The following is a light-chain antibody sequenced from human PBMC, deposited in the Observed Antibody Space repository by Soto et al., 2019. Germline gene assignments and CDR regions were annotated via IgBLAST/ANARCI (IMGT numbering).Light chain of an antibody. Sequence: QSALTQPHSVSGSPGQSVAISCSGTSSDVGGYNYVSWYQQHPGKAPKLIIFDVNKRPSGVPDRFSGSKSSNTASLTISGLQAEDEADYYCCSYGGSFYVVGTGTKVTVL. CDR1: SSDVGGYNY. CDR2: DVN. CDR3: CSYGGSFYV. J-gene: IGLJ1*01. V-gene: IGLV2-11*01.